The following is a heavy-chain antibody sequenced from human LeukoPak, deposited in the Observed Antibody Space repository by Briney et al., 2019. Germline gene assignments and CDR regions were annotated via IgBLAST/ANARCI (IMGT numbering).Heavy chain of an antibody. CDR3: ARVSGDYSMPFDY. V-gene: IGHV1-18*01. J-gene: IGHJ4*02. Sequence: GASVKVSCKASGYIFSNYGISWVRQAPGQGLEWMGWISGYNGNTYYVQKFQGRVTMTTETSTSTANMELRSLRSDDTAVYYCARVSGDYSMPFDYWGQGTLVTVSS. D-gene: IGHD2/OR15-2a*01. CDR1: GYIFSNYG. CDR2: ISGYNGNT.